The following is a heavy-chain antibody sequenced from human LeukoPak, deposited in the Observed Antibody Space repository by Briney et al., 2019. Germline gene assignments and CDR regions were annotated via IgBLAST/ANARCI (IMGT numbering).Heavy chain of an antibody. Sequence: GGSLRLSCAASGFTFSSYGMHWVRQAPGKGLEXXXXIWYDGSNKYYADSVKGRFTISRDNSKNTLYLQMNSLRAEDTAVYYCCRGPPVLRFLEWLSPYYYYGMDVWGQGTTVTVSS. J-gene: IGHJ6*02. CDR1: GFTFSSYG. CDR2: IWYDGSNK. D-gene: IGHD3-3*01. V-gene: IGHV3-33*01. CDR3: CRGPPVLRFLEWLSPYYYYGMDV.